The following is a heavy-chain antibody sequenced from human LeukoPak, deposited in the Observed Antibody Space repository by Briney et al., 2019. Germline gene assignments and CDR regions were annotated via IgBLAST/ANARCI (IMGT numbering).Heavy chain of an antibody. V-gene: IGHV3-30-3*01. CDR3: ARDYDSSGYPDCYFDY. Sequence: PGRSLRLSCAASGFTFSSYAMHWVRQAPGKGLEWVAVISYDGSNKYYADSVKGRFTISRDNSKNTLYLQMNSLRAEDTAVYYCARDYDSSGYPDCYFDYWGQGTLVTVSS. D-gene: IGHD3-22*01. CDR2: ISYDGSNK. J-gene: IGHJ4*02. CDR1: GFTFSSYA.